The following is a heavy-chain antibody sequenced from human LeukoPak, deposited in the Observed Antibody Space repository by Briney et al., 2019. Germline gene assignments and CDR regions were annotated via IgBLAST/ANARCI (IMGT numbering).Heavy chain of an antibody. Sequence: HGASVKVSCKASGYTFTGYYMHWVRQAPGQGLEWMGWINPNSGGTNYAQKFQGRVTMTRDTSISTAYMELSRLKSDDTAVYYCAREPGFDSSGYLNWFDPWGQGTLVTVSS. J-gene: IGHJ5*02. D-gene: IGHD3-22*01. CDR1: GYTFTGYY. CDR3: AREPGFDSSGYLNWFDP. CDR2: INPNSGGT. V-gene: IGHV1-2*02.